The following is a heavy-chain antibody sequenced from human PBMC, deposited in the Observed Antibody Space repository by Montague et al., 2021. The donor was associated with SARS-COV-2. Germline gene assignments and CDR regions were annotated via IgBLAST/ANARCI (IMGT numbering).Heavy chain of an antibody. CDR1: GGSLNPHY. CDR3: ARGGGSGYRYYFDY. D-gene: IGHD3-22*01. V-gene: IGHV4-59*11. Sequence: SETLSLTCTVSGGSLNPHYWSWIRQAPGKRLEWIAYIYYSGVTHYNPSLKSRVTISIDTSKNQFSLKLSSVTAADTAVYYCARGGGSGYRYYFDYWGQGSLVTVSS. J-gene: IGHJ4*02. CDR2: IYYSGVT.